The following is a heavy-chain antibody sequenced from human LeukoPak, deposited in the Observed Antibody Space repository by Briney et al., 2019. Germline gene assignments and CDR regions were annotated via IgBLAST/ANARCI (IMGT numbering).Heavy chain of an antibody. CDR1: GYTFNKYA. D-gene: IGHD3-3*01. CDR3: ARAGGNTYYDFWSGYEDY. CDR2: ISAYNGNT. V-gene: IGHV1-18*01. Sequence: WASVKVSCKASGYTFNKYAINWVRQAPGQGLEWMGWISAYNGNTNYAQKLQGRVTMTTDTSTSTAYMELRSLRSDDTAVYYRARAGGNTYYDFWSGYEDYWGQGTLVTVSS. J-gene: IGHJ4*02.